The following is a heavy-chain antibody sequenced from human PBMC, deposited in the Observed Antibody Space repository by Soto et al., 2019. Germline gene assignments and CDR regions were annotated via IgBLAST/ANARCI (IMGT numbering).Heavy chain of an antibody. CDR3: SREDSIIIPAVADF. CDR2: VSKSDYT. J-gene: IGHJ4*02. CDR1: GFYFRNYG. V-gene: IGHV3-21*01. Sequence: GGSLRLSCAVSGFYFRNYGINWVRQAPGKGLEWVSSVSKSDYTYYSESVKGRFTISRDNVKNSVSPQMNNLRAEDTGVYYCSREDSIIIPAVADFWGQGT. D-gene: IGHD6-19*01.